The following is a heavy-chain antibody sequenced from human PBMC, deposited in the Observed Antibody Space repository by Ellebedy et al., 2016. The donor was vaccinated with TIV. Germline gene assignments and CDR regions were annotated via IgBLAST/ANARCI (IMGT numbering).Heavy chain of an antibody. J-gene: IGHJ4*02. V-gene: IGHV1-69*13. CDR2: IIPLFGST. CDR1: GGIFSNYA. Sequence: SVKVSCKASGGIFSNYAISWVRQAPGQGLEWMGGIIPLFGSTNYAQKFQGRVTITADESTSTVYMEVNRLRPDDTAMYYCARHPGYILPNYIDFWGQGTLVSVSS. D-gene: IGHD5-12*01. CDR3: ARHPGYILPNYIDF.